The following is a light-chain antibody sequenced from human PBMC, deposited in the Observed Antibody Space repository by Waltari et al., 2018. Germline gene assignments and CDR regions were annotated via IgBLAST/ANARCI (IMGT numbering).Light chain of an antibody. CDR3: QQSYSTPYT. CDR1: QSISSY. Sequence: DIQRPQSPSSLSASVGDRVTITCRASQSISSYLNWYQQKPGKAPKLLIYAASSLQSGVPSRFSGSGSGTDFTLTISSLQPEDFATYYCQQSYSTPYTFGQGTKLEIK. CDR2: AAS. J-gene: IGKJ2*01. V-gene: IGKV1-39*01.